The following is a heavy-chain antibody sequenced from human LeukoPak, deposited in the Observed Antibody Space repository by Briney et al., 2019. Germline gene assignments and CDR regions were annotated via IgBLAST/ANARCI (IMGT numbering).Heavy chain of an antibody. D-gene: IGHD4-17*01. CDR1: GFSFSGYG. V-gene: IGHV3-30*02. CDR2: IRYDGSTK. J-gene: IGHJ4*02. Sequence: GGSLRLSCAASGFSFSGYGMHWVRQVPGKGLEGVVFIRYDGSTKFYTDSVKGRFAISRDNSKNTLSLQMNSLRTEDTAVYYCAALHTGTFVDYWGQGTLVTVSS. CDR3: AALHTGTFVDY.